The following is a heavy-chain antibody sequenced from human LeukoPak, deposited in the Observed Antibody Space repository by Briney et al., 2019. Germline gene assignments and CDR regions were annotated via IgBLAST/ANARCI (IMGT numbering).Heavy chain of an antibody. CDR2: SYTSGST. V-gene: IGHV4-4*09. D-gene: IGHD2-2*01. Sequence: SETLSLTCTVAGSISSYYWSWSRQPPGKGLEWIWYSYTSGSTNYNPSLKSRVTISVETSKNQFSLDLSSVTAADTAVYYCARQKCPSTSCLTKNAFDIWGKGAMVTVSS. CDR3: ARQKCPSTSCLTKNAFDI. CDR1: GSISSYY. J-gene: IGHJ3*02.